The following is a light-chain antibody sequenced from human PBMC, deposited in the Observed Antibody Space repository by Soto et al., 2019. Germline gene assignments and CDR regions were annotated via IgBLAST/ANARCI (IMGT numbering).Light chain of an antibody. CDR3: LLYYGGAYV. CDR1: IGAVTSGYY. CDR2: STS. V-gene: IGLV7-43*01. Sequence: QAVVTQEPSLTVSPEGPVTLTCASSIGAVTSGYYPNWFQQKPGQAPRALIYSTSNEHSWTPARFSGSLLGGKAALTLSGVQPEDEAEYYCLLYYGGAYVFGTGTKVTVL. J-gene: IGLJ1*01.